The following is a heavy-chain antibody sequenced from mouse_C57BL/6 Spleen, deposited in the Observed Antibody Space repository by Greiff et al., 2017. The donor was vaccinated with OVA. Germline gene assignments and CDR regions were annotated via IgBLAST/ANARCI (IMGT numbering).Heavy chain of an antibody. D-gene: IGHD2-4*01. CDR1: GFTFSDYY. CDR3: AREGPYYDYDRYFDV. Sequence: EVQLVDSEGGLVQPGSSMKLSCTASGFTFSDYYMAWVRQVPEKGLEWVANINYDGSSTYYLDSLKSRFIISRDNAKNILYLQMSSLKSEDTATYYCAREGPYYDYDRYFDVWGTGTTVTVSS. J-gene: IGHJ1*03. V-gene: IGHV5-16*01. CDR2: INYDGSST.